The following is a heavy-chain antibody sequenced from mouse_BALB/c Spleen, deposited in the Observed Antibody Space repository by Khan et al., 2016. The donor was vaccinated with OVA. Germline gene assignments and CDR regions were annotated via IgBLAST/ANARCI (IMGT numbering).Heavy chain of an antibody. V-gene: IGHV14-1*02. CDR2: IDPENGKT. CDR3: ARSGYFAWFGY. Sequence: VQLQQSGADLVRPGALVKLSCKASGFNIKDSYMHWVKQRPEQGLEWIGWIDPENGKTIYDPKFQDKASITADTSSNTAYMQLISLTSEDTAVSYCARSGYFAWFGYWGQGTLVTVSA. J-gene: IGHJ3*01. CDR1: GFNIKDSY.